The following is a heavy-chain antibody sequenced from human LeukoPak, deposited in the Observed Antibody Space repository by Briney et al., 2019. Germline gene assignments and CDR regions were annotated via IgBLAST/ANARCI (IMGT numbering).Heavy chain of an antibody. V-gene: IGHV3-7*01. Sequence: GGSLRLSCAASGFPFSTYWMSWVRQAPGKGLEWVANIKPDGSEKYYVDSVKGRFTISRDKGKNSLYLQMNSLRAEDTAVYYCAREGYYYDSSGYSLHFDYWGQGTLVTVSS. J-gene: IGHJ4*02. D-gene: IGHD3-22*01. CDR2: IKPDGSEK. CDR1: GFPFSTYW. CDR3: AREGYYYDSSGYSLHFDY.